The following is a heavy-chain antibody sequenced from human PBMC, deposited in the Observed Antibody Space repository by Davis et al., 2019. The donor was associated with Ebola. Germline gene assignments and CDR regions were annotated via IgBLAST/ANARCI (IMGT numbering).Heavy chain of an antibody. V-gene: IGHV3-23*01. D-gene: IGHD6-19*01. Sequence: PGGSLRLSCAASGFTFGDYAMSWVRQAPGKGPEWVSGISAVGYNTYHADSVRGRFTISRDNSKNTLYLQMNSLSGDDTAVYYCATCGFCISTSGVDYWGQGTLVSVSS. CDR2: ISAVGYNT. CDR3: ATCGFCISTSGVDY. CDR1: GFTFGDYA. J-gene: IGHJ4*02.